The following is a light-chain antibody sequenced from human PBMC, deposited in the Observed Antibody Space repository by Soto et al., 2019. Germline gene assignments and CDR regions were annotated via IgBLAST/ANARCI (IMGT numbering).Light chain of an antibody. CDR2: VNSDGTY. V-gene: IGLV4-69*01. CDR1: SGHSSNA. J-gene: IGLJ2*01. CDR3: QTGGSGVV. Sequence: QPVLTQSPSASASPGASVKLTCTLSSGHSSNAIAWHQQQPEKGPRYLMRVNSDGTYTKGGGIPDRFSGSSSGAERYLTISSLQSEDEADYYCQTGGSGVVFGGGTKLTVL.